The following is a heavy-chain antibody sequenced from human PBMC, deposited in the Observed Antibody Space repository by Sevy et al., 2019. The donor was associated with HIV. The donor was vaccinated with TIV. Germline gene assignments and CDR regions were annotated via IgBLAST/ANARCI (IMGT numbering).Heavy chain of an antibody. D-gene: IGHD6-13*01. CDR3: ARGPSAGLPHYHYYYIDV. Sequence: GGSLRLSCAASGFTFSTYSMDWVRQTPGKGLEWLSYISSSSNTIYYADSVKGRFTISRDNANNSLYLQMSSLRAEDTAVYYCARGPSAGLPHYHYYYIDVWGKGTTVTVSS. CDR1: GFTFSTYS. J-gene: IGHJ6*03. V-gene: IGHV3-48*01. CDR2: ISSSSNTI.